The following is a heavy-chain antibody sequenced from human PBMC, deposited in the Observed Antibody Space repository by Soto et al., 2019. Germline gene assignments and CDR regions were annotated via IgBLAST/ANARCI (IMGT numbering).Heavy chain of an antibody. CDR1: GVTVSSSY. V-gene: IGHV3-53*01. J-gene: IGHJ4*02. CDR2: IYSAGST. D-gene: IGHD5-18*01. CDR3: ARAREPEYSSDIFFDN. Sequence: XGSLILSCAASGVTVSSSYMSWVRQAPGKGLQWVSVIYSAGSTYYANSVKGRFTISRDISTNMVYLQMSSLTDEDTAVYYCARAREPEYSSDIFFDNWGQGALVTV.